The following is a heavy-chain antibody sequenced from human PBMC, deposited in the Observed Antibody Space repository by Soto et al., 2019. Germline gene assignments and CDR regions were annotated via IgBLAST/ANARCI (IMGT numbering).Heavy chain of an antibody. CDR2: IYYSGST. J-gene: IGHJ4*02. CDR3: VRAGRYYDYVWGSYRYNYFDY. CDR1: GGSISSGGYY. V-gene: IGHV4-31*03. Sequence: SETLSLTCTVSGGSISSGGYYWSWIRQHPGKGLEWIGYIYYSGSTYYNPSLKSRVTISVDTSKNQFSLKLSSVTAADTAVYYCVRAGRYYDYVWGSYRYNYFDYWGQGTLVTVSS. D-gene: IGHD3-16*02.